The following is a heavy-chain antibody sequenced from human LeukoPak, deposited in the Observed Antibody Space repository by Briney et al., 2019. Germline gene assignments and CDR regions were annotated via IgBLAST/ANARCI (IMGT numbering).Heavy chain of an antibody. CDR2: ISYDGSNK. D-gene: IGHD3-10*01. J-gene: IGHJ4*02. Sequence: GGSLRLSCAASGFTFSSYGMHWVRQAPGKGLEWVAVISYDGSNKYYADSVKGRFTISRDNSKNTLYLQMNSLRAEDTAVYYCARDGAGSGSYYTDWGQGTLVTVSS. V-gene: IGHV3-30*03. CDR3: ARDGAGSGSYYTD. CDR1: GFTFSSYG.